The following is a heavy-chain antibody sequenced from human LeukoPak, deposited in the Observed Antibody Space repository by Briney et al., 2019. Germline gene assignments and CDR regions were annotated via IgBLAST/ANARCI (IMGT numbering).Heavy chain of an antibody. Sequence: GGSLRLSCAASGFTFSTYAMSWVRQAPGKGLEWVSVISGSGSSTYYADSVKGRFTISRDNSKNTLYLQMNSLSAEDTAVYYCARERDTAMVTGDAFDIWGQGTMVTVSS. J-gene: IGHJ3*02. CDR2: ISGSGSST. CDR3: ARERDTAMVTGDAFDI. V-gene: IGHV3-23*01. CDR1: GFTFSTYA. D-gene: IGHD5-18*01.